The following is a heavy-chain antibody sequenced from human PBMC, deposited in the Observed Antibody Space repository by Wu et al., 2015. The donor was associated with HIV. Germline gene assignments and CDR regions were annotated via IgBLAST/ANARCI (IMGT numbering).Heavy chain of an antibody. CDR2: ILPNTDAT. V-gene: IGHV1-2*02. J-gene: IGHJ4*02. CDR3: ASYGPGYNWMYS. D-gene: IGHD1-20*01. CDR1: EYSFSIYY. Sequence: QVQLLQSGGEVKKPGASVKISCKTEYSFSIYYMHWVRQAPGQGLEWMGWILPNTDATKYAPRFQGRVTMTRDTSISTIYMELRGLRSDDTALYFCASYGPGYNWMYSWGQGTLVTVSS.